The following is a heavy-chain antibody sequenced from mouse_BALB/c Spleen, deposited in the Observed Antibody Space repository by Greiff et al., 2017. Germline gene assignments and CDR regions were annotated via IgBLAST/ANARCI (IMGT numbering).Heavy chain of an antibody. J-gene: IGHJ2*01. CDR3: ARDGNYVPYFDY. D-gene: IGHD2-1*01. CDR2: ISSGGST. Sequence: EVKLMESGGGLVKPGGSLKLSCAASGFTFSSYAMSWVRQTPEKRLEWVASISSGGSTYYPDSVKGRFTISRDNARNILYLQMSSLRSEDTAMYYCARDGNYVPYFDYWGQGTTLTVSS. CDR1: GFTFSSYA. V-gene: IGHV5-6-5*01.